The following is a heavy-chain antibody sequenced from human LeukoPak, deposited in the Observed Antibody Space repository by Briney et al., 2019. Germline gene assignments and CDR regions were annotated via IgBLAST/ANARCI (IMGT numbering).Heavy chain of an antibody. CDR3: TMYYYDSSGYYSPDFDY. V-gene: IGHV3-15*01. D-gene: IGHD3-22*01. CDR2: IKSRTDGGTT. CDR1: AFTFSNAW. J-gene: IGHJ4*02. Sequence: GGSLRLSCAASAFTFSNAWMSWVRQAPGKGLEWVGRIKSRTDGGTTDYAAPVKGRFTISRDDSKNTLYLQMNSLKTEDTAVYYCTMYYYDSSGYYSPDFDYWGQGTLVTVSS.